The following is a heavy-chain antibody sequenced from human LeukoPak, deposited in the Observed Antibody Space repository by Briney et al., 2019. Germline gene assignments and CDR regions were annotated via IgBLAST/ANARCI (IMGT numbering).Heavy chain of an antibody. J-gene: IGHJ1*01. CDR2: IYSGGST. CDR3: AKGKATVREYFQH. D-gene: IGHD4-17*01. CDR1: GFTVSSNY. Sequence: GGSLRLSCAASGFTVSSNYMSWVRQAPGKGLEWVSVIYSGGSTYYADSVKGRFTISRDNSKNTLYLQMNSLRAEDTAVYYCAKGKATVREYFQHWGQGTLVTVSS. V-gene: IGHV3-66*01.